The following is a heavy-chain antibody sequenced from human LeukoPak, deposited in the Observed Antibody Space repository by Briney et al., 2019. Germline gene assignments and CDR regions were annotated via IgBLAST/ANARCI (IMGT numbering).Heavy chain of an antibody. V-gene: IGHV3-7*01. D-gene: IGHD7-27*01. J-gene: IGHJ4*02. CDR3: ARDANWASDY. CDR1: GFIFKDHW. CDR2: MKQDGSEQ. Sequence: SGGSLRLSCVGSGFIFKDHWMVWVRQAPGKGLEWVANMKQDGSEQYYGDSVRGRFTISRDNAKNSLYLQMTSLRAADTAVYYCARDANWASDYWGQGTLVTVSS.